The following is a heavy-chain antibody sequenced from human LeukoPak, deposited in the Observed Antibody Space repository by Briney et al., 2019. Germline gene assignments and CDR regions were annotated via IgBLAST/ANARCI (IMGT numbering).Heavy chain of an antibody. Sequence: GGSLRLSCAASGFXFSSYEINWVRQAPGKGLEWLSYISSGGSTIYYADSVKGRFTISRDNAKNSLYLQMNSLRAEDTAVYYCASSDFWSGYDRGGDWGQGTLVTVSS. V-gene: IGHV3-48*03. J-gene: IGHJ4*02. CDR1: GFXFSSYE. CDR2: ISSGGSTI. CDR3: ASSDFWSGYDRGGD. D-gene: IGHD3-3*01.